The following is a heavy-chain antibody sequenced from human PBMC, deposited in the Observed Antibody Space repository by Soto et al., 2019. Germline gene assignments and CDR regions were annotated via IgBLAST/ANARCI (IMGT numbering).Heavy chain of an antibody. CDR2: IKQDGSEK. Sequence: GGSLRLSCAASGFTFSSYWMSWVRQAPGKGLEWVANIKQDGSEKYYVDYVKGRFTTSRDNAKNSLYLQMNSLRAEDTAVYYCAREAGAVIVVAEPDYWGQGTLVTVSS. CDR3: AREAGAVIVVAEPDY. D-gene: IGHD3-22*01. J-gene: IGHJ4*02. CDR1: GFTFSSYW. V-gene: IGHV3-7*05.